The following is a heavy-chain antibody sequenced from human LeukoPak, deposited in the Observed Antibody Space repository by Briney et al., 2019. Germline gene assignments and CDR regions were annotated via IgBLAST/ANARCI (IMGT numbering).Heavy chain of an antibody. D-gene: IGHD6-19*01. CDR2: MNPNSGNT. V-gene: IGHV1-8*01. CDR3: ARRAVADYYYYNMDV. Sequence: AASVKVSCKASGYTFTNYDINWVRQAPGQELEWMGWMNPNSGNTGYAQKFQGRVTITRNTSISTAYMELSSLRSEDTAVYYCARRAVADYYYYNMDVWGKGTTVTVSS. J-gene: IGHJ6*03. CDR1: GYTFTNYD.